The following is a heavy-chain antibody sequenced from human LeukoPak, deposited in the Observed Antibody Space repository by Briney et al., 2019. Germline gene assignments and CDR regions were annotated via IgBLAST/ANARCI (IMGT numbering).Heavy chain of an antibody. V-gene: IGHV3-7*01. D-gene: IGHD3-10*01. CDR3: ARAAYGSGFLAWFDP. CDR2: IKFDGSEK. J-gene: IGHJ5*02. Sequence: PGGSLRLSCAASGFTFSNYWMTWVRQAPGKGLEWVASIKFDGSEKYYVDSVKGRLTISRDNAKNSLYLQMNSLRAEDTAVYYCARAAYGSGFLAWFDPWGQGTLVTVSS. CDR1: GFTFSNYW.